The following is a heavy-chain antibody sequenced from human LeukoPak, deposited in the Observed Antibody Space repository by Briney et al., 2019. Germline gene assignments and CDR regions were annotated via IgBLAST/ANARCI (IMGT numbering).Heavy chain of an antibody. CDR1: GGSISSGSYY. J-gene: IGHJ6*03. V-gene: IGHV4-61*02. CDR3: ASGAAGPENYYYYYMDV. CDR2: IYTSGST. Sequence: PSETLSLTCTVSGGSISSGSYYWSWIRQPAGKGLEWIGRIYTSGSTNYNPSLKSRVTISVDTSKNQFSLKLSSVTAADTAVYYCASGAAGPENYYYYYMDVWGKGTTVTVSS. D-gene: IGHD6-13*01.